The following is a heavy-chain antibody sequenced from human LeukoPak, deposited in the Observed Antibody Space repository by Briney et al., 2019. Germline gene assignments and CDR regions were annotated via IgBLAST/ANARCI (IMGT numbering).Heavy chain of an antibody. CDR3: AKERQTGDYFTSDY. Sequence: PGGSLRLSCAASGFTLNNAWMSWVRQAPGEGLEWLSAISGRGESTFYAPSVKGRFAISRDNSDNTLYLQMSSLRVDDTAVYFCAKERQTGDYFTSDYWGQGTLVTVSS. V-gene: IGHV3-23*01. CDR1: GFTLNNAW. CDR2: ISGRGEST. D-gene: IGHD4-17*01. J-gene: IGHJ4*02.